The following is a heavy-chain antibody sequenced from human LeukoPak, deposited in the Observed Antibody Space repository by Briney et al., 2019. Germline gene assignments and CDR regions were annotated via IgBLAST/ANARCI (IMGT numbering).Heavy chain of an antibody. J-gene: IGHJ5*02. CDR1: GFTFSSYG. Sequence: GGSLRLSCAASGFTFSSYGMHWVRQAPGKGLEWVAVIWYDGSNKYYADSVKGRFTISRDNSKNTLYLQMNSLRAEDTAVYYCASRGIVELKFDPWGQGTLVTVSS. CDR3: ASRGIVELKFDP. V-gene: IGHV3-33*01. CDR2: IWYDGSNK. D-gene: IGHD3-10*01.